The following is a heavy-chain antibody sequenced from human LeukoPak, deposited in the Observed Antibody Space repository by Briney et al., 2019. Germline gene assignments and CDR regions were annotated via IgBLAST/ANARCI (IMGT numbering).Heavy chain of an antibody. V-gene: IGHV3-30-3*01. Sequence: GGSLRLSCAASGFTFSSYAMHWVRQAPGKGLEWVAVISYDGSNKYYADSVKGRFTISRDTSKNTLYLQMNSLRAEDTAVYYCARDQGIAVAGIEYYFDYWGQGTLVTVSS. CDR2: ISYDGSNK. J-gene: IGHJ4*02. CDR1: GFTFSSYA. D-gene: IGHD6-19*01. CDR3: ARDQGIAVAGIEYYFDY.